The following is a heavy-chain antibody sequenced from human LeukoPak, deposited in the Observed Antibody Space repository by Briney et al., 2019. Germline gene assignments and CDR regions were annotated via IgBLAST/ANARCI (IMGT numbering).Heavy chain of an antibody. Sequence: ASVKVSCKTSGYTFINYGISWVRQAPGQGLEWMGWINSYNGNTNYAQKLQGRVTMTTDTSTSTAYMELRSLRSDDTAVYYCARDNYYDSSGYYSYWGQGTLVTVSS. CDR3: ARDNYYDSSGYYSY. J-gene: IGHJ4*02. V-gene: IGHV1-18*01. CDR2: INSYNGNT. CDR1: GYTFINYG. D-gene: IGHD3-22*01.